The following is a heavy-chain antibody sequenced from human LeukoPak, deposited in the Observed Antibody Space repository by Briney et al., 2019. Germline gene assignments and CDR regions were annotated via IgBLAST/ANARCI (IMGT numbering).Heavy chain of an antibody. Sequence: ASVKVSCKASGYTSTSYGISWVRQAPGQGLEWMGWISAYNGNTNYAQKLQGRVTMTTDTSTSTAYMELRSLRSDDTAVYYCARDAAYYDIFPLNWFDPWGQGTLVTVSS. CDR3: ARDAAYYDIFPLNWFDP. CDR1: GYTSTSYG. CDR2: ISAYNGNT. V-gene: IGHV1-18*01. D-gene: IGHD3-9*01. J-gene: IGHJ5*02.